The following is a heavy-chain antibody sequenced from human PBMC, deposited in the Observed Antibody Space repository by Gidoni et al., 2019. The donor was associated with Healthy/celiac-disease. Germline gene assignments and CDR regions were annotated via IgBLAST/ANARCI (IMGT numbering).Heavy chain of an antibody. J-gene: IGHJ6*03. CDR2: IIPILGIA. Sequence: QVQLVQSGAEVKKPGTSVKVSCKASGGTFSSYAISWVRQAPGQGLEWMGRIIPILGIANYAQKFQGRVTITADKSTSTAYMELSSLRSEDTAVYYCARDRSYCSSTSCGYYYYMDVWGKGTTVTVSS. D-gene: IGHD2-2*01. V-gene: IGHV1-69*04. CDR1: GGTFSSYA. CDR3: ARDRSYCSSTSCGYYYYMDV.